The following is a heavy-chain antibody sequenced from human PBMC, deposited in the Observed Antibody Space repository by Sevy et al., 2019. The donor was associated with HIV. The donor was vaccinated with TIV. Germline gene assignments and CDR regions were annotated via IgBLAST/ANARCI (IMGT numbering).Heavy chain of an antibody. D-gene: IGHD3-22*01. CDR3: AGGRYDSSGSFDALDI. Sequence: GGSLRLSCAPSGFTFTSYAMNWVRQAPGKGLEWISTIYGSGGVTYYADSVKGRFTISRDKSKNTLYLQMNSLRTEDTALYYCAGGRYDSSGSFDALDIWGQGTMVTVSS. CDR2: IYGSGGVT. CDR1: GFTFTSYA. V-gene: IGHV3-23*01. J-gene: IGHJ3*02.